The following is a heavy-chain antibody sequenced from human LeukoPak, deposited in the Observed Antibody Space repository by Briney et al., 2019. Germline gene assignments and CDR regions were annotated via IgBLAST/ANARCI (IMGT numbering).Heavy chain of an antibody. Sequence: ASVKVSCKVSGYTLTELSMHWVRQAPGKGLEWMGGFDPEGGETIYAQKFQGRVTMTEDTSTDTAYMELSSLRSEDTAVYYCATAQYYDSSGYPDYWGQGTLVTVSS. CDR1: GYTLTELS. V-gene: IGHV1-24*01. CDR2: FDPEGGET. D-gene: IGHD3-22*01. CDR3: ATAQYYDSSGYPDY. J-gene: IGHJ4*02.